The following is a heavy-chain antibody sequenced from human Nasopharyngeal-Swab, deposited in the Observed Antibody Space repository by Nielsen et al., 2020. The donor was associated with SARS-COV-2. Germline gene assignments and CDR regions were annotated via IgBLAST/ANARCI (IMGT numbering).Heavy chain of an antibody. CDR2: ICGYNGDT. Sequence: ASVKVSCKASGYTFSSYGITWVRQAPGQGLECMGWICGYNGDTNYAQKLQGRVTMTTDTSTSTAYMELGNLRSDDTAVYYCHVDRVSGSEDSYYFHAMDVWGQGTTVTVSS. J-gene: IGHJ6*02. D-gene: IGHD6-19*01. CDR3: HVDRVSGSEDSYYFHAMDV. CDR1: GYTFSSYG. V-gene: IGHV1-18*01.